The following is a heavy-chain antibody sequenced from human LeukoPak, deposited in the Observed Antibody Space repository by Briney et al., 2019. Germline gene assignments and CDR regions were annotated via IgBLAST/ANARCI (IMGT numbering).Heavy chain of an antibody. CDR3: AKDRSDYGGYPPGAFDI. CDR1: GFTFRSYA. CDR2: ISGSGVST. D-gene: IGHD4-17*01. J-gene: IGHJ3*02. V-gene: IGHV3-23*01. Sequence: GGSLRLSCAASGFTFRSYAMSWVRQAPGKGLEWVSAISGSGVSTYYADSVKGRFTISRGNSKNTLYLQMNSLRAEDTAVYYCAKDRSDYGGYPPGAFDIWGQGTMVTVSS.